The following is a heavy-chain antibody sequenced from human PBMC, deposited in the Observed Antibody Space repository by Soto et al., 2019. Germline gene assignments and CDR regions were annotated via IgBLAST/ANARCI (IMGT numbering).Heavy chain of an antibody. CDR3: ARRRLGYGSWYFDL. D-gene: IGHD3-10*01. CDR1: GGAFSSYA. J-gene: IGHJ2*01. V-gene: IGHV1-69*01. Sequence: QVQLVQSGAEVKKPGSSVKVSCKASGGAFSSYAISWVRQAPGQGLEWMGGNLPLFNISNYAQKFHGRVTITADEPTSTAYMDLSNLTSEDTSVYYCARRRLGYGSWYFDLSGRGTLITVSS. CDR2: NLPLFNIS.